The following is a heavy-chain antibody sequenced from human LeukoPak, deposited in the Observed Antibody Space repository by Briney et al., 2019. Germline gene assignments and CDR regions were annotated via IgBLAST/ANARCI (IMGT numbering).Heavy chain of an antibody. J-gene: IGHJ4*02. D-gene: IGHD6-13*01. CDR3: ARAPRNSSTMLDF. CDR2: ISPDGGST. Sequence: ASVEVSCKASGGTFSSYAISWVRQAPGQGLEWMGLISPDGGSTAYAHRFQGRVIMTRDTSTSTAYMDLSSLRSEDTAVYHCARAPRNSSTMLDFWGQGTLVTISS. CDR1: GGTFSSYA. V-gene: IGHV1-69*10.